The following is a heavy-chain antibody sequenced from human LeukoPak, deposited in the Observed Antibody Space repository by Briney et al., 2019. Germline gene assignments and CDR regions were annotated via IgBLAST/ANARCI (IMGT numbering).Heavy chain of an antibody. CDR2: INPNSGGT. V-gene: IGHV1-2*02. Sequence: ASVKVSCKASGYTFTGYYMHWVRQAPGQGLEWMGWINPNSGGTNYAQKFQGRVTMTRDTSISTAYMELSRLRSDDTAVYYCARDLGFYYYYMDVWGKGTTVTVSS. CDR1: GYTFTGYY. J-gene: IGHJ6*03. CDR3: ARDLGFYYYYMDV.